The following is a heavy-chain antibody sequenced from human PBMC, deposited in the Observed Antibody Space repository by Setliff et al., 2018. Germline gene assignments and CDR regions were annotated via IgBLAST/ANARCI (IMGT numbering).Heavy chain of an antibody. D-gene: IGHD3-22*01. CDR1: GFTFSGYG. Sequence: SLKISCAASGFTFSGYGIHWVRQAPGKGLEWVAFIRPDGSNKYYADFVKGRFTISRDNSXXXXYXXXXXXXXXDTAVYYCAKDTYYYDSSGYYVFDYWGQGTLVTVSS. CDR2: IRPDGSNK. CDR3: AKDTYYYDSSGYYVFDY. V-gene: IGHV3-30*02. J-gene: IGHJ4*02.